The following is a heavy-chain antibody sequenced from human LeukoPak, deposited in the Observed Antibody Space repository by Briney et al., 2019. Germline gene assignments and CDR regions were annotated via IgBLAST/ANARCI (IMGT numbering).Heavy chain of an antibody. CDR2: INEEGREI. CDR1: VLTSTSYW. Sequence: PGGCLRHTRAASVLTSTSYWFSWVGPAPGRGREWVANINEEGREIYNVDTVRGGFTVSRDKAKKSLYLQMHSLGAEDTAVYYCARRSQTYEGSGYW. CDR3: ARRSQTYEGSGY. D-gene: IGHD3-22*01. J-gene: IGHJ4*01. V-gene: IGHV3-7*01.